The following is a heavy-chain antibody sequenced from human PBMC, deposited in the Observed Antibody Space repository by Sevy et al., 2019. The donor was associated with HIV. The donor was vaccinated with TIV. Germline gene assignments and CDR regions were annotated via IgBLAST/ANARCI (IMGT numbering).Heavy chain of an antibody. CDR3: ARDTAGIGMDV. CDR2: IKQDGGDK. J-gene: IGHJ6*02. Sequence: GGSLRLSCAASGFTFSSHWMSWVRQAPGKGLEWVANIKQDGGDKYYVDSVKGRFTISRDNGKNSLSLQMNSLRAVDTAVYYCARDTAGIGMDVWGQGTTVTVSS. D-gene: IGHD6-13*01. CDR1: GFTFSSHW. V-gene: IGHV3-7*01.